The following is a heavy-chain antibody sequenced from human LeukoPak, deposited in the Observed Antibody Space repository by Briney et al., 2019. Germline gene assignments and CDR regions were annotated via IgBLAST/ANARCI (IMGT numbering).Heavy chain of an antibody. CDR2: IIPIFGTA. Sequence: SVKVSCKASGGTFSSYAISWVRQAPGQGLEWMGGIIPIFGTANYAQKFQGRVTITADKSTSTAYMELSSLRSEDTAVYYCARVGYYYDSSGYNQHDAFDIWGQGTMVTVSS. CDR3: ARVGYYYDSSGYNQHDAFDI. V-gene: IGHV1-69*06. CDR1: GGTFSSYA. D-gene: IGHD3-22*01. J-gene: IGHJ3*02.